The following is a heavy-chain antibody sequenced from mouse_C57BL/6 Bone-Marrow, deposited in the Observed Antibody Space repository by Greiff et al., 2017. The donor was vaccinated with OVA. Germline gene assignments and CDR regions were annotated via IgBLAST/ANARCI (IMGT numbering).Heavy chain of an antibody. CDR1: GFSLSTFGMG. V-gene: IGHV8-8*01. Sequence: QVTLKESGPGILQPSQTLSLTCSFSGFSLSTFGMGVGWIRQPSGKGLEWLAHIWWDDDKYYNPALKSRLTISKATSKNQVFLKIVNVDTADTATYYCARIYDGYYSDYWGQGTTLTVSS. CDR3: ARIYDGYYSDY. CDR2: IWWDDDK. J-gene: IGHJ2*01. D-gene: IGHD2-3*01.